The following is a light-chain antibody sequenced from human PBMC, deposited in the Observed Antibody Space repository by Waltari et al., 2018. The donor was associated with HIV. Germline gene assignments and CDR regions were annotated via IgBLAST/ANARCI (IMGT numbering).Light chain of an antibody. V-gene: IGKV3-20*01. CDR1: QTVTSNY. J-gene: IGKJ2*01. CDR3: HQYGTSPQT. Sequence: ELVLTQSPRTLSLSPGERATLSCRASQTVTSNYLAWYQMKPGQPPRPLVYGASIRATGVPDKFSGSGSGTDFTLTIGRLEPEDFAIYYCHQYGTSPQTFGQGSKVEIK. CDR2: GAS.